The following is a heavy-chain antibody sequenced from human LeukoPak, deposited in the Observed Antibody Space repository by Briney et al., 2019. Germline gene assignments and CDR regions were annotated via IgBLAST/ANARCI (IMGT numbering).Heavy chain of an antibody. J-gene: IGHJ6*03. CDR1: GFTFVSYN. V-gene: IGHV3-48*01. CDR2: ISSSSSLI. D-gene: IGHD4-17*01. Sequence: PGGSLRLSCAASGFTFVSYNMNWVRQAPGKGLEWVAYISSSSSLIYYAGSVKGRFTVSRDSAKRSLYLQMNSLRVEDTAVYYCARSTTHPYYNYMDVWGKGTTVTLSS. CDR3: ARSTTHPYYNYMDV.